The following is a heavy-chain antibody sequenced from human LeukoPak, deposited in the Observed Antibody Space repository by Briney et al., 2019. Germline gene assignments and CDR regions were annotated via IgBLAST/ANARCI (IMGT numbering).Heavy chain of an antibody. CDR3: ARLAGTTPWSYPFDY. CDR2: IYPDDSNT. Sequence: GESLKISCQGSGYNFPIYWIGWVRQMPGQGLEWMGIIYPDDSNTIYGPSFQGQVTISADKSINTAYLEWSSLKASDTAMYYCARLAGTTPWSYPFDYWGQGTLVTVSS. CDR1: GYNFPIYW. D-gene: IGHD1-1*01. J-gene: IGHJ4*02. V-gene: IGHV5-51*01.